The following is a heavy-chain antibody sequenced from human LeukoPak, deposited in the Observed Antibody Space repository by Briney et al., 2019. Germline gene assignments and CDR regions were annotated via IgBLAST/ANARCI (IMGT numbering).Heavy chain of an antibody. Sequence: SETLSLTCSVSGGSISSYYWSWIRQPPGKGLQWIGYIDNRGSTNYNPSLKSRVSMSVDTSKNQFSLNLSSMTAADTTVYYCGRGLHESSGYYWTGSFDNWGQGALVTVSS. V-gene: IGHV4-59*01. D-gene: IGHD3-22*01. CDR1: GGSISSYY. CDR2: IDNRGST. J-gene: IGHJ4*02. CDR3: GRGLHESSGYYWTGSFDN.